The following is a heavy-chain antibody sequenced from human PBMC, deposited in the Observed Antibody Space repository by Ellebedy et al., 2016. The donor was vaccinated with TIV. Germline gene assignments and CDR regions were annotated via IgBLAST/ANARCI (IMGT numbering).Heavy chain of an antibody. CDR2: IWYDGNKK. V-gene: IGHV3-33*01. Sequence: GESLKISCAASGFTFSSYGMHWVRQAPGKGLEWVAVIWYDGNKKYYAESVKGRFTISRDNSKNTLYLQMNNLRGEDTAVYYCATDRYDRHFGMDVWGQGTTVTVSS. CDR1: GFTFSSYG. J-gene: IGHJ6*02. CDR3: ATDRYDRHFGMDV. D-gene: IGHD3-3*01.